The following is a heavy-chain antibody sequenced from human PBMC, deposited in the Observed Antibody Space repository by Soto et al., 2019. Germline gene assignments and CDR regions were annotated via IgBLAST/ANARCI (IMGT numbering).Heavy chain of an antibody. CDR2: XSGSGATT. CDR3: XXXXXXXXXXXXXXYYMDV. V-gene: IGHV3-23*01. Sequence: EVQLLESGGGLVQPGGALRLSCAASGFTFSGYAMNWVRQAPGKGLERVSAXSGSGATTHYTDSVKGRFTISRDNSKNTLYLXXXXXXXXXXXXXXXXXXXXXXXXXXXXXYYMDVWGKGTTVTVSS. CDR1: GFTFSGYA. J-gene: IGHJ6*03.